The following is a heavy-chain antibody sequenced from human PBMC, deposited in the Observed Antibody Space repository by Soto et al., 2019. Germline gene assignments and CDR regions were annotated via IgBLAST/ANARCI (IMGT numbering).Heavy chain of an antibody. J-gene: IGHJ3*02. CDR2: IYYSGST. CDR1: GGSISSSSYY. D-gene: IGHD1-26*01. V-gene: IGHV4-39*01. Sequence: QLQLQESGPGLVKPSETLSLTCTVSGGSISSSSYYWGWIRQPPGKGLEWIGSIYYSGSTYYNPSLKSRVTISVDTSKNQFSLKLSSVTAADTAVYYCARLIVGATVHDAFDIWGQGTMVTVSS. CDR3: ARLIVGATVHDAFDI.